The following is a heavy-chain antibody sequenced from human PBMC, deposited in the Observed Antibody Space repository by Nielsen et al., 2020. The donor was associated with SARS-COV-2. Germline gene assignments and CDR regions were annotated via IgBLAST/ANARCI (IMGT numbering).Heavy chain of an antibody. CDR3: ARGGYGFDY. Sequence: GESLKISCAASGFTFSSYAMSWVRQAPGKGLEWVSAISGSGGSTYYADSVKGRFTISRDNSKNTLYLQMNSLRAEDTAVYYCARGGYGFDYWGQGTLVTVSS. J-gene: IGHJ4*02. V-gene: IGHV3-23*01. CDR2: ISGSGGST. CDR1: GFTFSSYA. D-gene: IGHD5-18*01.